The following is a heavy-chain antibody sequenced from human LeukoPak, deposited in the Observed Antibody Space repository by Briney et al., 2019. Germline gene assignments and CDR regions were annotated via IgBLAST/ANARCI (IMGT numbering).Heavy chain of an antibody. CDR1: GGSISSSSYY. CDR3: ATNSGSYSYYYYYYYMDV. D-gene: IGHD1-26*01. J-gene: IGHJ6*03. CDR2: IYYSGST. Sequence: PSETLSLTRTVSGGSISSSSYYCGWVRQPPGKGLEWIGSIYYSGSTYYNPSLKGRVTISVDTSKNQFSLKLSSVTAADTAVYYCATNSGSYSYYYYYYYMDVWGKGTTVTVSS. V-gene: IGHV4-39*07.